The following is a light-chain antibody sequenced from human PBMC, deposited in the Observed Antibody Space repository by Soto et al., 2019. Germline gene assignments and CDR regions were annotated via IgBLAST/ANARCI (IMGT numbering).Light chain of an antibody. Sequence: EIVLTQPPGTLSLSPGERASLSCRASQSFSITYLVWYQQKPGQAPRLLISGASTRATGIPDRFSVSASGTDFTLSISRLEPEDFAVYYCQQYGSSPRTFGQGTRLEI. J-gene: IGKJ5*01. CDR1: QSFSITY. V-gene: IGKV3-20*01. CDR3: QQYGSSPRT. CDR2: GAS.